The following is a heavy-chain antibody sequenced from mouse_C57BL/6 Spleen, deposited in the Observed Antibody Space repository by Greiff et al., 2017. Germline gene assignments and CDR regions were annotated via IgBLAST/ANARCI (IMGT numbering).Heavy chain of an antibody. CDR2: IHPNSGST. V-gene: IGHV1-64*01. D-gene: IGHD3-2*02. CDR3: ARPFLDSSGHYYAMDY. J-gene: IGHJ4*01. CDR1: GYTFTSYW. Sequence: QVQLQQPGAELVKPGASVKLSCKASGYTFTSYWMHWVKQRPGQGLEWIGMIHPNSGSTNYNQKFKGKATLTVDTSSSTAYMQLSSLTSEDSAVYYCARPFLDSSGHYYAMDYWGQGTSVTVSS.